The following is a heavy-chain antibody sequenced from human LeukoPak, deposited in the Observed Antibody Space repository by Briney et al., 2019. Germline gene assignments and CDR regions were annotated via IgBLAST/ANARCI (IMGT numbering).Heavy chain of an antibody. CDR3: VRTTGFTAFGGFDP. CDR1: GDSMNSVKYY. J-gene: IGHJ5*02. V-gene: IGHV4-31*03. D-gene: IGHD3-10*01. Sequence: SETLSLTCTVSGDSMNSVKYYWSWIRQRPGRGLEWIGYVYYSGTTYSAPSLKSRVIISIDTSKNQFFLQVSSVTVADTGVYYCVRTTGFTAFGGFDPWGQGTLVTVSS. CDR2: VYYSGTT.